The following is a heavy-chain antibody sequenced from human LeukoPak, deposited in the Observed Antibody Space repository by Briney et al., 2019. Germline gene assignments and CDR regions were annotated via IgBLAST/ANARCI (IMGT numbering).Heavy chain of an antibody. CDR1: GFTFSSYG. V-gene: IGHV3-30*02. CDR2: IRYDGSNK. CDR3: AKDRYYYGSGSYPWFDP. Sequence: GGSLRLSCAASGFTFSSYGMHWVRQAPGKGLEWVAFIRYDGSNKYYADSVKGRFTISRDNSKNTLYLQMNSLRAEDTAVYYCAKDRYYYGSGSYPWFDPWGQGTLVTVSS. D-gene: IGHD3-10*01. J-gene: IGHJ5*02.